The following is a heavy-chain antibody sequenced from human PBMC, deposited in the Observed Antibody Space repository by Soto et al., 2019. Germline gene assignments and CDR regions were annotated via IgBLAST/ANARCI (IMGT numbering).Heavy chain of an antibody. CDR3: ARVYCSSTSCPEGAYYFDY. J-gene: IGHJ4*02. CDR1: GYTFTSYD. D-gene: IGHD2-2*01. CDR2: MNPNSGNT. Sequence: QVPLVQSGAEVKKPGASVKVSCKASGYTFTSYDINWVRQATGQGLEWMGWMNPNSGNTKYSQKFQGRVTITRDTSASTAYMELSSLRSEDTAVYYCARVYCSSTSCPEGAYYFDYWGQGTLVTVSS. V-gene: IGHV1-8*01.